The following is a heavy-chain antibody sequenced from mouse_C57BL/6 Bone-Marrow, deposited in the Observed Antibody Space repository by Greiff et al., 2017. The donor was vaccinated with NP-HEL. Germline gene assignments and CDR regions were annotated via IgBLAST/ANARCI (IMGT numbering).Heavy chain of an antibody. CDR1: GYTFTSYG. V-gene: IGHV1-81*01. Sequence: QVQLQQSGAELARPGASVKLSCKASGYTFTSYGISWVKQRTGQGLEWIGEIYPRSGNTYYNEKFKGKATLTADKSSSTAYMELRSLTSEDSAVYFCARSGYDGAFSPWVAYWGQGTLVTVSA. D-gene: IGHD2-2*01. CDR2: IYPRSGNT. J-gene: IGHJ3*01. CDR3: ARSGYDGAFSPWVAY.